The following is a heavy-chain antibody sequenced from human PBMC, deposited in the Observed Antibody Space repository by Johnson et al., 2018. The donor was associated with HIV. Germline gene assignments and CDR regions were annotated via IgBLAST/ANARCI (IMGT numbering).Heavy chain of an antibody. CDR3: AKSTQASILRESGPYGAFDI. CDR1: GFTFSSYG. D-gene: IGHD3-10*01. CDR2: ISYDGNNK. V-gene: IGHV3-30*18. Sequence: QVLLVESGGGVVQPGRSLRLSCAASGFTFSSYGMHWVRQAPGKGLEWVAVISYDGNNKYSADSVKGRFTISRDNSKNTLYLQMNSLRVEDTAVYYCAKSTQASILRESGPYGAFDIWGQGTMVTVSS. J-gene: IGHJ3*02.